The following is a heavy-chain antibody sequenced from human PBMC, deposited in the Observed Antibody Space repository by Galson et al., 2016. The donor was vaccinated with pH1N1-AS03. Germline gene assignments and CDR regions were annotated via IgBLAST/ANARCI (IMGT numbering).Heavy chain of an antibody. CDR1: GFSLSTGGVH. CDR3: ARSTHVNEGLDF. J-gene: IGHJ4*02. Sequence: PALVKPTQTLTLTCTFSGFSLSTGGVHVAWIRQPPGKALEWLALIFWDGETRYRPSLRSRLTITKDTSKNQVVLTMTNTDPVDTATYYCARSTHVNEGLDFWGQGTLVTVSS. CDR2: IFWDGET. V-gene: IGHV2-5*02. D-gene: IGHD2-8*01.